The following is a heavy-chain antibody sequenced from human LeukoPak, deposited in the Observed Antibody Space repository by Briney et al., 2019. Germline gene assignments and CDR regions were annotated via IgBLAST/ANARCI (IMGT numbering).Heavy chain of an antibody. Sequence: SETLSLTCTVSVGSISTYYWSWIRQPPGKGLEWIGYIYYSGSTNYNPSLKSRVTISVDTSKNQFSLKLSSVTAADTAVYYCARLYDFWSGYKTYYYYGMDVWGQGTTVTVSS. V-gene: IGHV4-59*08. J-gene: IGHJ6*02. CDR2: IYYSGST. CDR3: ARLYDFWSGYKTYYYYGMDV. D-gene: IGHD3-3*01. CDR1: VGSISTYY.